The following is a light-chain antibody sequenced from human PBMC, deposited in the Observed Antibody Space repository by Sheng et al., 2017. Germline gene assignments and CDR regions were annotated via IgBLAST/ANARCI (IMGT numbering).Light chain of an antibody. V-gene: IGKV2-28*01. Sequence: DIVMTQSPVSLTVTPGEPASISCRSSQSLLHSDGYNRLSWYLQKPGQSPQFLIYLGFNRAPGVPDRFSGSGSGTDFTLRISRVEAEDVGIYYCMQSLQTPWTFGQGTKGGNQT. CDR3: MQSLQTPWT. J-gene: IGKJ1*01. CDR2: LGF. CDR1: QSLLHSDGYNR.